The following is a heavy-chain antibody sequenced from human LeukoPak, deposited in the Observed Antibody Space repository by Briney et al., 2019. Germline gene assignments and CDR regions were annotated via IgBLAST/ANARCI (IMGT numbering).Heavy chain of an antibody. CDR3: ADAMYRPGIAAAGRNAEYFQH. D-gene: IGHD6-13*01. CDR2: INHSGST. CDR1: GGSISSSSYY. J-gene: IGHJ1*01. V-gene: IGHV4-39*07. Sequence: SETLSLTCTVSGGSISSSSYYWGWIRQPPGKGLEWIGEINHSGSTNYNPSLKSRVTISVDTSKNQFSLKLSSVTAADTAVYYCADAMYRPGIAAAGRNAEYFQHWGQGTLVTVSS.